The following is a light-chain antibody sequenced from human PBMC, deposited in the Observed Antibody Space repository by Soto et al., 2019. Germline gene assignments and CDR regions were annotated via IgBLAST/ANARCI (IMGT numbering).Light chain of an antibody. V-gene: IGKV3-15*01. CDR2: GAS. J-gene: IGKJ1*01. CDR1: QSVGSS. CDR3: QQYNNWPPGT. Sequence: EIVMTQSPATLSVSPGERVTLSCRASQSVGSSLAWYQQKPGQAPRLLIYGASTRATGIPARFSGSGSGTEFTLTISSLQSEDFAVYSCQQYNNWPPGTFGQGTKVEIK.